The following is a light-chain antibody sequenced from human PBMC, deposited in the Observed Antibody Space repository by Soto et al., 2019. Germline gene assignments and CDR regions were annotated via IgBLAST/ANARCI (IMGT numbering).Light chain of an antibody. CDR2: LGS. V-gene: IGKV2-28*01. CDR1: QSLLHSNGCNY. CDR3: MQALQTPRT. J-gene: IGKJ1*01. Sequence: DIVMTQSPLSLPVTPGEPASISCRSSQSLLHSNGCNYLDWYLQKPGHSPQLLIYLGSNRASGVPDRFSGSGSGTDFTLTISRVEAEDVGVYYCMQALQTPRTFGQGTKVEIK.